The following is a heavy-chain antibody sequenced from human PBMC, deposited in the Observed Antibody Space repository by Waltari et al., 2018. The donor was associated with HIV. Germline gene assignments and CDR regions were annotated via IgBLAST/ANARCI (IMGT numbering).Heavy chain of an antibody. D-gene: IGHD4-17*01. CDR3: STSRQNNSYASDYGAYLLAS. J-gene: IGHJ4*02. CDR1: GGTFTRYS. CDR2: VIPVFGTL. V-gene: IGHV1-69*12. Sequence: QVQLVQSGAEVKRPGSSVKVSCQASGGTFTRYSVSWVRQAPGQGLEWMGGVIPVFGTLNYAQKFKDRLTLIADEAKGTAYMELTNLRSEDTALYYCSTSRQNNSYASDYGAYLLASWGQGTLVTVSS.